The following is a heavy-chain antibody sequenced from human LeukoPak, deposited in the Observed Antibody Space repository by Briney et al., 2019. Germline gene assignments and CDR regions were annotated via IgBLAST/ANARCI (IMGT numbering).Heavy chain of an antibody. CDR1: GFTFSSYS. D-gene: IGHD5-24*01. Sequence: LSGGSLRLSCTASGFTFSSYSMNWVRQAPGKGLEWVSYISSSSSTIYYADSVKGRFTISRDNAKNSLYLQMNSLTAEDTAVYYCARDPSRDGYNPFDYWGQGTLVTVSS. CDR3: ARDPSRDGYNPFDY. J-gene: IGHJ4*02. CDR2: ISSSSSTI. V-gene: IGHV3-48*04.